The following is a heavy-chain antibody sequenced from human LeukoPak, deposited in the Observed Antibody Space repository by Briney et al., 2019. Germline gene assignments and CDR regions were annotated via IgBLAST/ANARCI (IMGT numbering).Heavy chain of an antibody. D-gene: IGHD3-3*01. CDR1: GFTFSSYA. V-gene: IGHV3-33*08. Sequence: PGRSLRLSCAASGFTFSSYAIDWVRQAPGKGLEWVAVIWYDGSNKYYADSVKGRFTISRDNSKSTLYLQMNSLRAEDTAVYYCARDVRPDYDFWSGYPDNNWFDPWGQGTLVTVSS. CDR3: ARDVRPDYDFWSGYPDNNWFDP. CDR2: IWYDGSNK. J-gene: IGHJ5*02.